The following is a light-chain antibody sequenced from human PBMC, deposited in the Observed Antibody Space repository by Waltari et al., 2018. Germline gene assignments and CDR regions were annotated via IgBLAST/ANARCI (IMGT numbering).Light chain of an antibody. J-gene: IGKJ1*01. CDR2: TAT. CDR1: QDVGTW. V-gene: IGKV1-5*03. Sequence: DIQMTQTPSSLSASVGDGVTIPCRASQDVGTWVAWYQQKAGQAPKLLIYTATALEDGVPSRFSGSGSGTEFTLTISSLQPDDFATYFCQHYNNPPWTFGQGTKVEIK. CDR3: QHYNNPPWT.